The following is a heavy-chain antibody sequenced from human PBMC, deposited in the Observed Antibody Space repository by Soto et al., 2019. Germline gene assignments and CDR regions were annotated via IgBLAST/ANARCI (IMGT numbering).Heavy chain of an antibody. Sequence: PSETLSLTCTVSGGSISSYYWSWIRQPPGKGPERIGYIYYSGSTNYNPSPKSRVTISVDTSKNQFSLKLSSVTAADTAVYYCARTYSSSWSPFDYWGPGTLVTVS. CDR2: IYYSGST. CDR1: GGSISSYY. V-gene: IGHV4-59*12. D-gene: IGHD6-13*01. J-gene: IGHJ4*02. CDR3: ARTYSSSWSPFDY.